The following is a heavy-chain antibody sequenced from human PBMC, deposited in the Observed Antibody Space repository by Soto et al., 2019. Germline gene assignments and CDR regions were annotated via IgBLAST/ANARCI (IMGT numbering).Heavy chain of an antibody. J-gene: IGHJ4*02. CDR2: ISGGGGST. CDR3: AKTESFNGYYNAFDY. D-gene: IGHD3-9*01. CDR1: GFSFGGYA. Sequence: GGSLRLSCAASGFSFGGYAVTWVRQAPGKGLEWVSAISGGGGSTYYADSVKGRFTISRDNSKNTVFLQMNSLRAGDTALYYCAKTESFNGYYNAFDYWGQGTRVTVSS. V-gene: IGHV3-23*01.